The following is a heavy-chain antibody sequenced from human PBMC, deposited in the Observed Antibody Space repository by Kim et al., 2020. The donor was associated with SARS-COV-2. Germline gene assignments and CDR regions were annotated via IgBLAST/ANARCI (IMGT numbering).Heavy chain of an antibody. D-gene: IGHD3-16*02. CDR3: ASLRLGELSLVLYHWFDP. CDR1: GYTFTSYA. CDR2: INTNTGNT. J-gene: IGHJ5*02. Sequence: ASVKVSCKASGYTFTSYAMNWVRQAPGQGLEWMGWINTNTGNTTYAQGFTGRFVFSLHTSVSTAYLQISSLKAEDTAVYYCASLRLGELSLVLYHWFDPWGRGTLVTVSS. V-gene: IGHV7-4-1*02.